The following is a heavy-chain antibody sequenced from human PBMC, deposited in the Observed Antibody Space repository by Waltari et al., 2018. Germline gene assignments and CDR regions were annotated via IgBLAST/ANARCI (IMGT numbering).Heavy chain of an antibody. J-gene: IGHJ5*02. V-gene: IGHV4-30-4*08. D-gene: IGHD3-3*01. CDR1: GGSISSGDYY. CDR2: IYYSGST. Sequence: QVQLQESGPGLVKPSQTLSLTCTVSGGSISSGDYYWSWLRQPPGKGLEWIGYIYYSGSTYYNPSLKSRVTISVDTSKNQFSLKLTSVTAADTAVYYCARGRFLEWLRNNWFDPWGQGTLVTVSS. CDR3: ARGRFLEWLRNNWFDP.